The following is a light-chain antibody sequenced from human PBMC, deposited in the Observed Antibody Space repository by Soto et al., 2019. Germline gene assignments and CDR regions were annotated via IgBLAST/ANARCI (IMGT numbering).Light chain of an antibody. J-gene: IGKJ1*01. CDR1: QSVTNN. V-gene: IGKV3-15*01. CDR3: QQYNNWPSGT. CDR2: GAS. Sequence: EVVLTQSPGTLSLSPGERATLSCRASQSVTNNYLAWYQQRPGQAPRLLIYGASTRATGIPARFSGSGSGTEFTLTISSLQSEDFVVYYCQQYNNWPSGTFGQGTKVDIK.